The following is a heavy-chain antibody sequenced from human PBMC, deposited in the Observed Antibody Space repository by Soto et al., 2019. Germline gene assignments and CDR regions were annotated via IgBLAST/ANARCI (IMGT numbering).Heavy chain of an antibody. J-gene: IGHJ5*02. CDR2: ISWNSGSL. CDR3: AKVGSSSWYGWFDP. Sequence: EVQLVESGGGLVQPGRSLRLSCAASGFTFDDYAMHWVRQAPGKGLEWVAGISWNSGSLGYADSVKGRFTISRDNAKNSLYLQMNSLGAEDTALYYCAKVGSSSWYGWFDPWGKGTLVTVSS. V-gene: IGHV3-9*01. CDR1: GFTFDDYA. D-gene: IGHD6-13*01.